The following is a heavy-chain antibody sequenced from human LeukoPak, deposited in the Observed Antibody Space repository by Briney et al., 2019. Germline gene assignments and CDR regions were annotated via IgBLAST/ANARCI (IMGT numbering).Heavy chain of an antibody. D-gene: IGHD1-26*01. J-gene: IGHJ3*02. V-gene: IGHV3-48*03. CDR2: ISSSGSTI. Sequence: GGSLRLSCAASGXTFSSYEMNWVRQAPGKGLEWVSYISSSGSTIYYADSVKSRFTISRDNAKNSLYRQMNSLRAEDTAVYYCAREYSGSSDAFDIWDQGTMVTVSS. CDR1: GXTFSSYE. CDR3: AREYSGSSDAFDI.